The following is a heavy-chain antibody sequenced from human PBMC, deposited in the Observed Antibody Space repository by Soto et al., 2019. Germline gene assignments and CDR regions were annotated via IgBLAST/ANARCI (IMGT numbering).Heavy chain of an antibody. V-gene: IGHV3-30-3*01. J-gene: IGHJ4*02. CDR1: GFKFNTYT. CDR3: ARGLLEVMVPFDH. CDR2: ISPDGSKT. Sequence: QVQLVESGGGVVQPGRSLRLSCAASGFKFNTYTFNWVRQAPGKGLEWVAMISPDGSKTNYADALKGRFTISRDNSNNKVFLQMNSLTTEDTAIYFCARGLLEVMVPFDHWGQGTLVTVSP. D-gene: IGHD2-8*02.